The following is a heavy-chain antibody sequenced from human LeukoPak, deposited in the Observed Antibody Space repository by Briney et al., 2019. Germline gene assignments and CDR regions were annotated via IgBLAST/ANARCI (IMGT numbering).Heavy chain of an antibody. V-gene: IGHV3-21*01. CDR2: ISSSSSYI. CDR1: RFTFSSYS. CDR3: ARSKVYYDSSGYGDAFDI. D-gene: IGHD3-22*01. Sequence: GGSLRLSCAASRFTFSSYSMNWVRQAPGKGLEWVSSISSSSSYIYYADSVKGRFTISRDNAKNSLYLQMNSLRAEDTAVYYCARSKVYYDSSGYGDAFDIWGQGTMVTVSS. J-gene: IGHJ3*02.